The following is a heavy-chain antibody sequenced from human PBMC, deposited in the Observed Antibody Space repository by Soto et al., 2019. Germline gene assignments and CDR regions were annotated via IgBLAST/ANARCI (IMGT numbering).Heavy chain of an antibody. CDR1: DASFVTYY. J-gene: IGHJ4*02. D-gene: IGHD5-12*01. CDR3: ARSQIGLRLQGGSQLDY. Sequence: PSETLSLTWALLDASFVTYYWTWIPKPPGKGLEWIGEINHSGSTNYNPSLKSRVTILEDTSKNQFALKLSSVTAADTAVYYCARSQIGLRLQGGSQLDYWGQGTLVTVSS. CDR2: INHSGST. V-gene: IGHV4-34*01.